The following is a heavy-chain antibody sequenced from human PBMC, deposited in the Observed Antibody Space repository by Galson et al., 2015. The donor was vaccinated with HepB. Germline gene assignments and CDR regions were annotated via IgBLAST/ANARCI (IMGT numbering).Heavy chain of an antibody. Sequence: SLRLSCAASGFSISDYYMTWVRQAPGKGLEWVANINKDGSEKYYLDFVKGRFTVSRDNARRSLWLQMNNLRVEDTAVYYCVRDWEVAGGGDWFDPWGQGTLVTVSS. CDR1: GFSISDYY. J-gene: IGHJ5*02. CDR3: VRDWEVAGGGDWFDP. D-gene: IGHD6-13*01. CDR2: INKDGSEK. V-gene: IGHV3-7*01.